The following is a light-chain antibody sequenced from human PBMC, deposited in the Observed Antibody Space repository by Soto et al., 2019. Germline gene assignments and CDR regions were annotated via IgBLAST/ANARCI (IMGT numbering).Light chain of an antibody. Sequence: QSVMTQPPSVSAAPGQKVTISCSGSSSNIGGNSVSWYHQVAGTAPKLLIHSDNQRPSGVPDRFSGSKSGTSASLAISGLQSGDEADYYCATWDDTLNGRVFGGGTKLTVL. J-gene: IGLJ3*02. CDR2: SDN. CDR3: ATWDDTLNGRV. CDR1: SSNIGGNS. V-gene: IGLV1-44*01.